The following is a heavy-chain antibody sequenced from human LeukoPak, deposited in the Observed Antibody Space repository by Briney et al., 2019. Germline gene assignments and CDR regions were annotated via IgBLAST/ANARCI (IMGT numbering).Heavy chain of an antibody. CDR2: FDPEDGEA. CDR1: GYTLTQLS. V-gene: IGHV1-24*01. Sequence: ASVKVSCKVSGYTLTQLSMHWVRQAPGKGLEWRGGFDPEDGEAIYAQRFQGRVTMTEDTPTDTAYMELSSLRSEDTAVYYCATQPGIAAAGTANWFDPWGQGTLVTVSS. D-gene: IGHD6-13*01. CDR3: ATQPGIAAAGTANWFDP. J-gene: IGHJ5*02.